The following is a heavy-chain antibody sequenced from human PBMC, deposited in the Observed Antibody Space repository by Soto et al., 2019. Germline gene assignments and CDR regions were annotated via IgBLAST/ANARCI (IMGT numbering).Heavy chain of an antibody. V-gene: IGHV1-8*01. D-gene: IGHD3-16*01. CDR1: GYTFTSYD. CDR3: ASEGVRGMGL. Sequence: QVQLVQSGAEVKKPGASVKVSCKASGYTFTSYDINWVRQATGQGLEWMGWMNPNSANTGYAQKFEGRVTVTRNTSMTTADTELSSMMSEDTAVYYCASEGVRGMGLWGQATTVTV. CDR2: MNPNSANT. J-gene: IGHJ6*02.